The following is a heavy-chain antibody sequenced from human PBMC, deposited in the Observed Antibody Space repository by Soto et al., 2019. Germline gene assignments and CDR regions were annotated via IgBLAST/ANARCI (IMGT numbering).Heavy chain of an antibody. CDR3: TNWGGVRAFDI. Sequence: GGSLRLSCAASGFTFSGSAMHWVRQASGKGLEWVGRIRSKANSYATAYAASVKGRFTISRDDSKNTAYLQMNSLKTEDTAVYYCTNWGGVRAFDIWGQGTMVTVSS. CDR1: GFTFSGSA. D-gene: IGHD3-16*01. J-gene: IGHJ3*02. V-gene: IGHV3-73*01. CDR2: IRSKANSYAT.